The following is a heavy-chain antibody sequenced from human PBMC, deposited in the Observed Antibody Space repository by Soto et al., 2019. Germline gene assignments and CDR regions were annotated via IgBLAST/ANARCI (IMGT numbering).Heavy chain of an antibody. CDR3: AGEASGSTHVDC. D-gene: IGHD2-2*01. Sequence: SGTLSLTCTVSGGSITNYYWTWIRQPPGKGLEWIGYIHYSGSTNYNPSLKSRVTISLDTSKNQFSLKLDFVTAADTAVYYCAGEASGSTHVDCWGQGTLVTVSS. CDR2: IHYSGST. CDR1: GGSITNYY. J-gene: IGHJ4*02. V-gene: IGHV4-59*08.